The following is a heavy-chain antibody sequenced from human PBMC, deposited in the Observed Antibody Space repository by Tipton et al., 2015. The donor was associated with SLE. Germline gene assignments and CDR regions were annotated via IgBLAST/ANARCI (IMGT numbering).Heavy chain of an antibody. J-gene: IGHJ6*02. Sequence: SLRLSCAASGFTFSTYGMHWVRQAPGKGLEWVAVIWYDGSNKYYADSVKGRFTISRDNSKNTLYLQMNSLRAEDTAVYYCAKEFNTPAVAGPYYYYYGMDVWGQGTTVTVSS. D-gene: IGHD6-19*01. CDR3: AKEFNTPAVAGPYYYYYGMDV. V-gene: IGHV3-33*06. CDR1: GFTFSTYG. CDR2: IWYDGSNK.